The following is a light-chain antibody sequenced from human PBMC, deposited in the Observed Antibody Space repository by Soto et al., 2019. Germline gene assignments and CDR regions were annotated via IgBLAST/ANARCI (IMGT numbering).Light chain of an antibody. CDR1: RSIATY. CDR2: AAS. J-gene: IGKJ3*01. V-gene: IGKV1-39*01. Sequence: DIQMTQSPSSVSASVGDRVTITCRESRSIATYLNWYQQSPGKAPKVLIYAASPLPSGVALRFSGSGGGTEFTLTVTSLQPEDYATYFCQQIYSGQLTFGPGTKVDIK. CDR3: QQIYSGQLT.